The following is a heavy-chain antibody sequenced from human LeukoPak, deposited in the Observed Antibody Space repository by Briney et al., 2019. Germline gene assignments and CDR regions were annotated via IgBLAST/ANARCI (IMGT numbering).Heavy chain of an antibody. CDR1: GFTFSSYS. D-gene: IGHD3-22*01. CDR3: ARHVRRYYDSSGYYFDY. V-gene: IGHV3-21*01. Sequence: GGSLRLSCAASGFTFSSYSMTWVRQAPGKGVEWVSSISRSGSYIYYADSVKGRFTISRDNAKNSLYLQMNSLRAEDTAVYYCARHVRRYYDSSGYYFDYWGQGTLVTVSS. J-gene: IGHJ4*02. CDR2: ISRSGSYI.